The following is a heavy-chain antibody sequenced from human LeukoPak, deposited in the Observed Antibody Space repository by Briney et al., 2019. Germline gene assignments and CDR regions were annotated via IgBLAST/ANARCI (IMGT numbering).Heavy chain of an antibody. V-gene: IGHV4-61*02. CDR1: GGSINSGNYY. CDR2: MYTSGST. Sequence: SQTLSLTCTVSGGSINSGNYYWSWLRQPAGRGLEWIGRMYTSGSTNYNPSIKSRVSISVDTSKNQFSLKLTSVTAADTAVYYCARYLGYCSGGSCLQWAFDIWGQGTMVTVSS. D-gene: IGHD2-15*01. J-gene: IGHJ3*02. CDR3: ARYLGYCSGGSCLQWAFDI.